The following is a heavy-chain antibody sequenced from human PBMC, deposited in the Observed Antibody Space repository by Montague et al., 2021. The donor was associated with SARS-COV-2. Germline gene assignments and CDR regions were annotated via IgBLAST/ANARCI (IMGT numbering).Heavy chain of an antibody. CDR3: ARVSSSWSQDYYYYIDV. CDR1: GFSLSTSGMC. J-gene: IGHJ6*03. CDR2: IDWDDDK. V-gene: IGHV2-70*11. Sequence: VKPTQTLTLTCTFSGFSLSTSGMCVSWIRQPPGKALEWLTRIDWDDDKYYSTSLKIRLTISKDTSKNQVVLTMTNMDPVDTATYYCARVSSSWSQDYYYYIDVWGKGTTVTVSS. D-gene: IGHD6-13*01.